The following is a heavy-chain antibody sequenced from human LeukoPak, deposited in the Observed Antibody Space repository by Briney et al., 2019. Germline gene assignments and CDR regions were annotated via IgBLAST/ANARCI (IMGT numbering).Heavy chain of an antibody. CDR1: GFTFSDYY. Sequence: GTSLRLSCAASGFTFSDYYMSWIRQAPGKGLEWVSYISSSGSTIYYADSVKGRFTISRDNAKNSLYLQMNSLRAEDTAVYYCARDYSGGYYDSSGYYLPDAFDIWGQGTMVTVSS. D-gene: IGHD3-22*01. CDR2: ISSSGSTI. J-gene: IGHJ3*02. CDR3: ARDYSGGYYDSSGYYLPDAFDI. V-gene: IGHV3-11*01.